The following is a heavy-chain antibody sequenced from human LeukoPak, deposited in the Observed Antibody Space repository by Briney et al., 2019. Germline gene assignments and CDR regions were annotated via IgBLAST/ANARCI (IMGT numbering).Heavy chain of an antibody. CDR3: ARGRDYVWGSYRRTYYFDY. CDR2: INPSGGST. V-gene: IGHV1-46*01. D-gene: IGHD3-16*02. CDR1: GYTFTSYY. Sequence: DSVKVSCKASGYTFTSYYMHWVRQAPGQGLELMGIINPSGGSTSYAQKFQGRVTMTRDTSTSTVYMELSSLRSEDTAVYYCARGRDYVWGSYRRTYYFDYWGQGTLVTVSS. J-gene: IGHJ4*02.